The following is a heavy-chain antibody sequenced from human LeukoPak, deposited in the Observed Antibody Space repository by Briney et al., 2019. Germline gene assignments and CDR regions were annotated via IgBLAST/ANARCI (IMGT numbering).Heavy chain of an antibody. D-gene: IGHD3-22*01. CDR3: ASRADYYDSSGPYDAFDI. V-gene: IGHV4-31*03. Sequence: SQTLSLTCTVSGGSISSGGYYWSWIRQHPGKGLEWIGYIYYSGSTYYNPSLKSRVTISVDTFKNQFSLKLSSVTAADTAVYYCASRADYYDSSGPYDAFDIWGQGTMVTVSS. J-gene: IGHJ3*02. CDR2: IYYSGST. CDR1: GGSISSGGYY.